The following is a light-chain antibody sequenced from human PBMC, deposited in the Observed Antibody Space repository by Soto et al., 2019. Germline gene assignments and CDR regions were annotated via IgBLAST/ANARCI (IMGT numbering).Light chain of an antibody. CDR2: GTP. CDR3: LQDYDYWWT. CDR1: QTVSRMY. V-gene: IGKV3D-7*01. Sequence: EVVRRQSTGSMSLCPGESDNISCRASQTVSRMYLSWFQQKPGHAPRLLIYGTPTRATGIPVRFSGSGSGTDFPLTISILQPEDFPTYYCLQDYDYWWTFGQGTKV. J-gene: IGKJ1*01.